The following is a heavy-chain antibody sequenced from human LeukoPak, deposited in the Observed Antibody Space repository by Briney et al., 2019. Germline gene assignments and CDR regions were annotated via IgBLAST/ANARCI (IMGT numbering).Heavy chain of an antibody. J-gene: IGHJ4*02. CDR2: INHSGST. D-gene: IGHD3-22*01. CDR1: GGSFSGYY. Sequence: SETLSLTCAVYGGSFSGYYWSWIRQPPGKGLEWIGEINHSGSTNYNPSLKSRVTISVDTSKNQFSLKLYSVTAADTAVYYCARVWGYDSSGDDYWGQGTLVTVSS. CDR3: ARVWGYDSSGDDY. V-gene: IGHV4-34*01.